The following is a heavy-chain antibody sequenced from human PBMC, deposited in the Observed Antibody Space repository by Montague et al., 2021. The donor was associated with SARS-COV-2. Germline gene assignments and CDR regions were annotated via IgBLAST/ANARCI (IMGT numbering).Heavy chain of an antibody. CDR2: LYSGGRDA. V-gene: IGHV3-23*03. CDR3: AKMPYSGTYYFDY. Sequence: SPRLSCAASGFTFSSYALSWVRQAPGKGLEWVSLLYSGGRDAYYADSVKGRFTISRDNSKSTLYLQMDSLRAEDTAVYYCAKMPYSGTYYFDYWGLGTLRHRLR. CDR1: GFTFSSYA. J-gene: IGHJ4*02. D-gene: IGHD1-26*01.